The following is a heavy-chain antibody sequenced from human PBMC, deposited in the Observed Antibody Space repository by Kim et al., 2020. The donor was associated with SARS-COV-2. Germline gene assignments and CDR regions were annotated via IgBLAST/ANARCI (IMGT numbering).Heavy chain of an antibody. V-gene: IGHV3-9*01. Sequence: GGSLRLSCAASGFTFDDYGMHWVRQAPGKGLEWVSHITWNSGSIGYADSVKGRFTISRDNAKNSLYLQMNSLRGEDTALYYCAKEGGEHINYLDHWGQGTLVTVSS. CDR3: AKEGGEHINYLDH. CDR2: ITWNSGSI. D-gene: IGHD4-17*01. J-gene: IGHJ4*02. CDR1: GFTFDDYG.